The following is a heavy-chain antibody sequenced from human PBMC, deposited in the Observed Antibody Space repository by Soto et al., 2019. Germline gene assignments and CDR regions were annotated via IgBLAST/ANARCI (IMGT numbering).Heavy chain of an antibody. CDR3: ATRSHRHPYFDY. Sequence: SVKVCFKSSGGPFSSYAISLVRQAPGQGLEWMGGIIPIFGTANYAQKFQGRVTITADKSTSTAYMELSSLRSEDTAVYYCATRSHRHPYFDYWGQGTMVTVSS. CDR2: IIPIFGTA. J-gene: IGHJ4*02. CDR1: GGPFSSYA. V-gene: IGHV1-69*06.